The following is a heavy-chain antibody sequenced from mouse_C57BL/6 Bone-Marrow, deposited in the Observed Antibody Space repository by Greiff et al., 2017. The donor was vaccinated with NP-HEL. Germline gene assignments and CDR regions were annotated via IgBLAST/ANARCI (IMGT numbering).Heavy chain of an antibody. Sequence: VQLQQSGAELARPGASVKLSCKASGYTFTSYGISWVKQRTGQGLEWIGEIYPRSGNTYYNEKFKGKATLTADKSSSTAYMELRSLTSEDSAVYFCARPLFYDGYYTWFAYWGQGTLVTVSA. V-gene: IGHV1-81*01. D-gene: IGHD2-3*01. CDR2: IYPRSGNT. CDR3: ARPLFYDGYYTWFAY. J-gene: IGHJ3*01. CDR1: GYTFTSYG.